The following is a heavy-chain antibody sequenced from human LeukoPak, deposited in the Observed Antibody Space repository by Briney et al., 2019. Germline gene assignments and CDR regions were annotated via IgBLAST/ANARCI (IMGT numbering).Heavy chain of an antibody. D-gene: IGHD3-16*02. CDR3: ARETIVSSSLDY. J-gene: IGHJ4*02. V-gene: IGHV3-30-3*01. CDR2: ISYDGSSK. Sequence: PGGSLRLSCAASGFTFSNYAMHWVRQAPGKGLEWVAVISYDGSSKYYMDSVKGRATISRDNSKNTLYLQMNSLRAEDTAVFYCARETIVSSSLDYWGQGTLVTVSS. CDR1: GFTFSNYA.